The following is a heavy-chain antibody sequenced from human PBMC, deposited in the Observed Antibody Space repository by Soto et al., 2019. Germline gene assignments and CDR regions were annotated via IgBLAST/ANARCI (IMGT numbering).Heavy chain of an antibody. Sequence: GGSLRLSCAASGFTFSSYAMSWVRQAPGKGLEWFSAISCSGGSTYYADSVKGRFTISRDNSKNTLYLQMNSLRAEDTAVYYCAKHIAAAGPYYYYYYMDVWGKGTTVTVSS. V-gene: IGHV3-23*01. D-gene: IGHD6-13*01. J-gene: IGHJ6*03. CDR3: AKHIAAAGPYYYYYYMDV. CDR1: GFTFSSYA. CDR2: ISCSGGST.